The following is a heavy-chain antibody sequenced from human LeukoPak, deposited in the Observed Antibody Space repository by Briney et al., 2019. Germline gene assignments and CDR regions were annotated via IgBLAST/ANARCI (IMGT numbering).Heavy chain of an antibody. CDR1: GFTFDDYA. CDR2: ISWNGVGI. CDR3: AKGFGPMGAWYFDL. V-gene: IGHV3-9*03. Sequence: GGSLRLSCAASGFTFDDYAMHWVRQAPGKGLEWVSGISWNGVGIGYADSVNGRCTISRDNAKNYLYLQMKSLRAADMALYYCAKGFGPMGAWYFDLWGRGTLVTVSS. D-gene: IGHD3-10*01. J-gene: IGHJ2*01.